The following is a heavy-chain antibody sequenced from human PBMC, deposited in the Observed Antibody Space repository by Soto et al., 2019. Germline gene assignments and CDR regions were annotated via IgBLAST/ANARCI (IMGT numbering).Heavy chain of an antibody. D-gene: IGHD4-4*01. Sequence: LSLTCTVSGDSIPHGAYYWAWIRQRPGHGLEWMGYIYFTGKANYNPSLENRLTMSVDMSRRQLYLRLTSVTAADTAVYFCAKDPSPQPIPAVTPGWFDPWGQGIAVTVSS. J-gene: IGHJ5*02. CDR1: GDSIPHGAYY. CDR2: IYFTGKA. V-gene: IGHV4-31*03. CDR3: AKDPSPQPIPAVTPGWFDP.